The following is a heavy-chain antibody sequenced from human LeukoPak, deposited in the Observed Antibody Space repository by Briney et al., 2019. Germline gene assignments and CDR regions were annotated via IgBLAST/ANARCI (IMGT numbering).Heavy chain of an antibody. J-gene: IGHJ3*02. CDR2: IYTSGST. V-gene: IGHV4-4*07. CDR3: AREIPLFGESDAFDI. D-gene: IGHD3-10*02. CDR1: GGSISSYY. Sequence: SQTLSLTCTVSGGSISSYYWSWIRQPAGKGLEWIGRIYTSGSTNYNPSLKSRVTMSVDTSKNQFSLKLSSVTAADTAVYYCAREIPLFGESDAFDIWGQGTMVTVSS.